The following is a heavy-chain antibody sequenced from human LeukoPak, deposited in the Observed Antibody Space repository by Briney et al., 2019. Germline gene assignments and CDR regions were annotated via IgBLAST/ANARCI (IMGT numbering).Heavy chain of an antibody. CDR1: GGTFSSYA. J-gene: IGHJ5*02. CDR2: IIPIFGTA. CDR3: ARAGVEYQHNWFDP. V-gene: IGHV1-69*06. Sequence: SVKVSCKASGGTFSSYAISWVRQAPGQGLEWTGGIIPIFGTANYAQKFQGRVTITADKSTSTAYMELSSLRSEDTAVYYCARAGVEYQHNWFDPWGQGTLVTVSS. D-gene: IGHD2-2*01.